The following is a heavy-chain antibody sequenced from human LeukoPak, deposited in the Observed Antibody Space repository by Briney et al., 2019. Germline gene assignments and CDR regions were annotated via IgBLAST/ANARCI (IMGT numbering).Heavy chain of an antibody. V-gene: IGHV4-61*02. CDR1: GGSISSGSYY. CDR3: ARTLTPYYDFWSGYSDAFVI. CDR2: IYTSGST. Sequence: PSQTLSLTCTVSGGSISSGSYYWSWIRQPAGKGLEWIGRIYTSGSTNYNPSLKSRVTISVDTSKNQFSLKLSSVTAADTAVYYCARTLTPYYDFWSGYSDAFVIWGQGTMVTVSS. J-gene: IGHJ3*02. D-gene: IGHD3-3*01.